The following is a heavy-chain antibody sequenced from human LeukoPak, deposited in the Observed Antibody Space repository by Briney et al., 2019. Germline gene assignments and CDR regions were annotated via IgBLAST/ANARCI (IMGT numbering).Heavy chain of an antibody. D-gene: IGHD2-15*01. V-gene: IGHV3-23*01. CDR1: GFTFRRYG. J-gene: IGHJ6*03. CDR2: ISGSGSNT. CDR3: AKNGDRGAYCTGGTCYPYFYYYMDV. Sequence: GGSLRLSCAASGFTFRRYGMSWVRQAPGKGLEWVSAISGSGSNTFYGDSVKGRFTISRDNSKNTLHLQMNSLRAEDTAVYYCAKNGDRGAYCTGGTCYPYFYYYMDVWGKGTTVTI.